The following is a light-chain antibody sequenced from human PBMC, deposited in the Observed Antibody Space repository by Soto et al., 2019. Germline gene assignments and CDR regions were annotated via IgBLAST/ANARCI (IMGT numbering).Light chain of an antibody. Sequence: QSALTQPASVSGSPGQSITISCTGTSSDVGSYNLVSWYQQHPGNAPKLMIYEGSKRPSGVSNRFFGSKSGNTASLTISGLKAEYEADYYCCAFARGSTLVFGGGTKLTVL. CDR1: SSDVGSYNL. CDR2: EGS. V-gene: IGLV2-23*01. CDR3: CAFARGSTLV. J-gene: IGLJ3*02.